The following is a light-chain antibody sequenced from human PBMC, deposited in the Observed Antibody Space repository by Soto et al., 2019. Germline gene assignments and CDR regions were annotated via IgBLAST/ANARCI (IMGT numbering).Light chain of an antibody. CDR1: SSDVGSYNY. J-gene: IGLJ1*01. CDR3: CSYTTGSTLV. CDR2: EVS. Sequence: QSVLTQPASVSGSPGQSITISCTGTSSDVGSYNYVSWYQQHPGKAPKLMIYEVSDRPSGISSRFSGSKSGNTASLTISGLQAEDEADYYCCSYTTGSTLVFGTGTKLTVL. V-gene: IGLV2-14*01.